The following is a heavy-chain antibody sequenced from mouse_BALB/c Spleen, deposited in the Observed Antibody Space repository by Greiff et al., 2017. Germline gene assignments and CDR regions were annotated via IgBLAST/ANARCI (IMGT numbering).Heavy chain of an antibody. D-gene: IGHD2-3*01. CDR3: ARYYYDGYYFDY. J-gene: IGHJ2*01. V-gene: IGHV1-9*01. CDR1: GYTFSSYW. CDR2: ILPGSGST. Sequence: QVQLQQPGAELMKPGASVKISCKATGYTFSSYWIEWVKQRPGHGLEWIGEILPGSGSTNYNEKFKGKAPFTADTSSNTAYMQLSSLTSEDSAVYYCARYYYDGYYFDYWGQGTTRTVSS.